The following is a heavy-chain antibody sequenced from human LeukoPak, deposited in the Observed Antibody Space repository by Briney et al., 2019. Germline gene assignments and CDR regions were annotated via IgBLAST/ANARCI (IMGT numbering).Heavy chain of an antibody. V-gene: IGHV3-23*01. D-gene: IGHD6-19*01. CDR3: AKARVAVAVHFDY. J-gene: IGHJ4*02. CDR2: IGGSGVST. CDR1: GFTFNSYA. Sequence: GGSLRLSCAASGFTFNSYAMSWVRQAPGKGLEWISTIGGSGVSTYYADSVKGRFTISRDNSKNTLHLQMNSLRAEDTAVYYCAKARVAVAVHFDYWGQGTLVTVSS.